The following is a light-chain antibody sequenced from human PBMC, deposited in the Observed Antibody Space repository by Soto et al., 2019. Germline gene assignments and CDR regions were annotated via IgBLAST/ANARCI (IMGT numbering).Light chain of an antibody. Sequence: LTQPPSVSGAPGQRVTISCTGSSSNIGAGYDVHWYQQLPGTAPKLLIYGNSNRPSGVPDRFSGSKSGTPASLAITGLQAEDEADHYCQSYDSSLSGSVFGTGTKGTVL. CDR1: SSNIGAGYD. V-gene: IGLV1-40*01. CDR2: GNS. J-gene: IGLJ1*01. CDR3: QSYDSSLSGSV.